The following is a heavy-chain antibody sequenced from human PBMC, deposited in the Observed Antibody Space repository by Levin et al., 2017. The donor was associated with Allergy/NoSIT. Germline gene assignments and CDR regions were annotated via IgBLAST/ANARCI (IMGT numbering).Heavy chain of an antibody. CDR3: ARVQSSYEDAFDI. CDR2: IYSGGST. J-gene: IGHJ3*02. CDR1: GFTVSSNY. D-gene: IGHD5-18*01. Sequence: PGESLKISCAASGFTVSSNYMSWVRQAPGKGLEWVSVIYSGGSTYYADSVKGRFTISRDNSKNTLYLQMNSLRAEDTAVYYCARVQSSYEDAFDIWGQGTMVTVSS. V-gene: IGHV3-53*01.